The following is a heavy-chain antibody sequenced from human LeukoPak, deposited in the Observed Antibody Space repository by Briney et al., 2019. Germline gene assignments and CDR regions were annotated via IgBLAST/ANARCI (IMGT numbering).Heavy chain of an antibody. J-gene: IGHJ3*02. V-gene: IGHV3-53*01. CDR1: GFTVSSNY. Sequence: AGGSLRLSCAASGFTVSSNYMGWVRQAPGKGLEWVSVIYSGGSTYHADSVKGRFTISRDNSKNTLYLQMNSLRAEDTAVYYCARPDFDSGDAFDIWGQGTMVTVSS. CDR3: ARPDFDSGDAFDI. CDR2: IYSGGST.